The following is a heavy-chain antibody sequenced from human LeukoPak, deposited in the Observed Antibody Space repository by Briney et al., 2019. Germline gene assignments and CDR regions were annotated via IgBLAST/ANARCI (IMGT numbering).Heavy chain of an antibody. V-gene: IGHV3-11*04. CDR1: GFTVSSNY. D-gene: IGHD2-8*01. Sequence: GGSLRLSCAASGFTVSSNYMSWVRQAPGKGLEWVSYISSSGSTIYYADSVKGRFTISRDNAKNSLYLQMNSLRAEDTAVYYCARDDETNDFDYWGQGTLVTVSS. CDR3: ARDDETNDFDY. CDR2: ISSSGSTI. J-gene: IGHJ4*02.